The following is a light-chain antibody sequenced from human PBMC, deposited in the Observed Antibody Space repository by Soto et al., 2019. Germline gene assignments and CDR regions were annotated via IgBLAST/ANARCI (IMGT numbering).Light chain of an antibody. Sequence: QSALTQPPSASGSPGQSVTISCTGTSSDVGAYNYVSWYQHHPGKAPKLLVYEVNKRPSGVPDRFSGSKSGNTASLTVSGLQAEDEADYYCTSHAGTISFPYIFGPGTKLTVL. J-gene: IGLJ1*01. CDR3: TSHAGTISFPYI. CDR1: SSDVGAYNY. CDR2: EVN. V-gene: IGLV2-8*01.